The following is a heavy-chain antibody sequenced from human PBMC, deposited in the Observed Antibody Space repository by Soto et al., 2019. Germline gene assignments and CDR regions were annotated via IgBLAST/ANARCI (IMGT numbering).Heavy chain of an antibody. CDR3: ARASIVRARLDY. D-gene: IGHD3-10*01. Sequence: PSGTLSLTCTVSGGSVSSGSYYWSWIRQPPEKGLEWIGYIYYSGSTDYNPSLKSRVTISVDTSKNQFSLKLSSVTAADTAVYYCARASIVRARLDYWGQGSLVTSPQ. CDR1: GGSVSSGSYY. J-gene: IGHJ4*02. CDR2: IYYSGST. V-gene: IGHV4-61*01.